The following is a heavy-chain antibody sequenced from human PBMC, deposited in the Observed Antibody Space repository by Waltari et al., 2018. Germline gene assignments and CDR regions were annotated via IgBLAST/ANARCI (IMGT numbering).Heavy chain of an antibody. V-gene: IGHV1-69*02. D-gene: IGHD2-2*01. Sequence: QVQLVQSGAEVKKPGSSVKVSCKASGGTFSSYTISWVRQAPGQGLEWMGRIIPILGIANYAKKFQGRVTITADKSTSTAYMELSSLRSEDTAVYYCANYCSSTSCYVRYNWFDPWGQGTLVTVSS. J-gene: IGHJ5*02. CDR2: IIPILGIA. CDR1: GGTFSSYT. CDR3: ANYCSSTSCYVRYNWFDP.